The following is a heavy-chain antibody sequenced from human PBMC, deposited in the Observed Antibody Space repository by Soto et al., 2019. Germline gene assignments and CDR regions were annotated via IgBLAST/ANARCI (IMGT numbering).Heavy chain of an antibody. J-gene: IGHJ5*02. CDR3: ARKSLSNFNWFDP. CDR2: INADYGNT. CDR1: GYTFTNYG. D-gene: IGHD4-4*01. V-gene: IGHV1-18*04. Sequence: QLQLVQSGTELKKPGASVKVSCKASGYTFTNYGITWVRQAPGQGLEWMGWINADYGNTNYEQKFQGRVTMTTDTSPNTAYMELRSLRSDDTAVCYCARKSLSNFNWFDPWGQGTLVTVSS.